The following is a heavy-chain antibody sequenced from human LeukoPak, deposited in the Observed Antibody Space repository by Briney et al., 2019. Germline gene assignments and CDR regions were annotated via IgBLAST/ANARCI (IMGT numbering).Heavy chain of an antibody. CDR3: ARTYYYGSGRLGSFDY. D-gene: IGHD3-10*01. J-gene: IGHJ4*02. V-gene: IGHV1-8*01. CDR2: MNPNSGNT. CDR1: GYTFTNYD. Sequence: ASVKVSCKVSGYTFTNYDINWVRQASGQGLEWMGWMNPNSGNTGYAQKFQGRVTMTRNIAISTAYMELSSLRSEDTAVYYCARTYYYGSGRLGSFDYWGQGTLVTVSS.